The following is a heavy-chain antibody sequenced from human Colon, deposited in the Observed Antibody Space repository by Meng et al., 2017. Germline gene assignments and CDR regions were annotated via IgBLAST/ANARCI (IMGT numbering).Heavy chain of an antibody. D-gene: IGHD2-21*01. CDR3: ARAGLHSYYFDF. V-gene: IGHV4-31*03. CDR1: GGSNFSGGYY. CDR2: ISNSGSA. J-gene: IGHJ4*02. Sequence: QGELHAVGPGLVKPSQTLSLICSVAGGSNFSGGYYWSWIRQHPQKGLEWIGYISNSGSAYYNPSLKSRVSISVDTSKNQFSLKMDTVTAADTALYYCARAGLHSYYFDFWGQGTLVTVSS.